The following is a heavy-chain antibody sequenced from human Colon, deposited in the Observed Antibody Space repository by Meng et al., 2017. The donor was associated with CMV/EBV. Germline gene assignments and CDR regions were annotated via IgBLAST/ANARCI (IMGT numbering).Heavy chain of an antibody. CDR2: IYPGDSDT. V-gene: IGHV5-51*01. Sequence: GESLKISCKGSGYSFTSYWIGWVRQMPGKGLEWMGIIYPGDSDTRYSPSFQGQVTISADKSISTAYLQWSSLKASDTAMYYCARHGVERCSSTSCYHYGMDVWGQGTTVTVSS. CDR3: ARHGVERCSSTSCYHYGMDV. CDR1: GYSFTSYW. J-gene: IGHJ6*02. D-gene: IGHD2-2*01.